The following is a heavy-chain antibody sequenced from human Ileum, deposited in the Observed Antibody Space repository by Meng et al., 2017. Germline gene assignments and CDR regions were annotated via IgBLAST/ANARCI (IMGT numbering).Heavy chain of an antibody. CDR3: AREWSSFDY. D-gene: IGHD2-8*01. CDR2: IHNSGST. J-gene: IGHJ4*02. Sequence: SETLSLTCTVSGGSISPYYWSWIRQPPGKGLEWIGYIHNSGSTSYSPSLMSRVTILVDTSKNQLSLKMRSVTAADTAVYYCAREWSSFDYWDQGILVTVSS. CDR1: GGSISPYY. V-gene: IGHV4-59*12.